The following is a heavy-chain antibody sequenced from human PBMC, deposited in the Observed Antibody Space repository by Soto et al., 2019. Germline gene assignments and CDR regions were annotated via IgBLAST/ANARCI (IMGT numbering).Heavy chain of an antibody. V-gene: IGHV5-51*01. CDR1: GYTFTNYW. CDR2: IYPGDSDI. D-gene: IGHD1-26*01. CDR3: ARQLKEGLLSFHH. Sequence: GESLKISCKGSGYTFTNYWIGWARQMPGKGLEWMGLIYPGDSDIRYSPSFQGQVTVSADKSISTAYLQWSSLKASDTAMYYCARQLKEGLLSFHHWGQGTLVTVSS. J-gene: IGHJ1*01.